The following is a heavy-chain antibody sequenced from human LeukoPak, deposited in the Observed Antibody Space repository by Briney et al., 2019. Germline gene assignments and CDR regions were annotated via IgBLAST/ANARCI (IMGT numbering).Heavy chain of an antibody. J-gene: IGHJ6*03. CDR1: GGSISSGSYY. D-gene: IGHD2-15*01. Sequence: SETLSLTCTVSGGSISSGSYYWSWIRQPPGKGLEWIGYIYYSGSTNYNPSLKSRVTISVDTSKNQFSLKLSSVTAADTAVYYCARGELGYCSGGSCYSAPDYYYYMDVWGKGTTVTISS. CDR2: IYYSGST. V-gene: IGHV4-61*01. CDR3: ARGELGYCSGGSCYSAPDYYYYMDV.